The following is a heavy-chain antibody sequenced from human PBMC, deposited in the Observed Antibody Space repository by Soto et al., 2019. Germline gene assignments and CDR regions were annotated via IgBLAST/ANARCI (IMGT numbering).Heavy chain of an antibody. CDR1: GFTFSSYG. CDR3: ARDPRSEQLDY. V-gene: IGHV3-33*01. D-gene: IGHD6-6*01. Sequence: GGSLRLSCAASGFTFSSYGMHWVRQAPGKGLEWVAVIWYDGSNKYYADSVKGRFTISRDNSKNTLYLQMNSLRAEDTAVYYCARDPRSEQLDYWGQGTLVTVSS. J-gene: IGHJ4*02. CDR2: IWYDGSNK.